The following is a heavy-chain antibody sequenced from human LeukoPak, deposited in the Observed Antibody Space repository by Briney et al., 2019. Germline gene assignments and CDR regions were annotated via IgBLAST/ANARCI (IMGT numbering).Heavy chain of an antibody. D-gene: IGHD2-2*01. J-gene: IGHJ4*02. Sequence: PGGSLRLSCAASGFTFSDYYMSWIRQAREKGLEWVSYISSSSRYTNYADSVKGRFTISRDNAKNSLFLQMNSLRAGDTAVYYCARANYCSSTSCYERGFDYWGQGTLVTVSS. CDR1: GFTFSDYY. V-gene: IGHV3-11*05. CDR2: ISSSSRYT. CDR3: ARANYCSSTSCYERGFDY.